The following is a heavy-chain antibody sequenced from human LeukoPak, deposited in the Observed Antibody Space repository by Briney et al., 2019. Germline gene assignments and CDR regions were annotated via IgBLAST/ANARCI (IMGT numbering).Heavy chain of an antibody. Sequence: SETLSLTCTVSGGSISCGDYYWSWIRQPPGKGLEWIGYIYYSGSTYYNPSLKSRVTISVDTSKNQFSLKLSSVTAADTAVYYCARVQQGYFDYWGQGTLVTVSS. V-gene: IGHV4-30-4*01. CDR1: GGSISCGDYY. CDR2: IYYSGST. J-gene: IGHJ4*02. CDR3: ARVQQGYFDY. D-gene: IGHD6-13*01.